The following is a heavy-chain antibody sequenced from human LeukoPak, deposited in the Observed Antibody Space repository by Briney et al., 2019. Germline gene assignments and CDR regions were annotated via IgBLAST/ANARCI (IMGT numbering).Heavy chain of an antibody. D-gene: IGHD4-17*01. V-gene: IGHV3-15*01. CDR3: TTDDYGDYGGGDAFDI. CDR1: GFTFSNAW. J-gene: IGHJ3*02. Sequence: GGSLRLSCAASGFTFSNAWMSWVRQAPGKGLEWVGRIKSKTDGGTTDYAAPVKGRFTISRDDSKNTLYLQMNSLKTKDTAVYYCTTDDYGDYGGGDAFDIWGQGTMVTVSS. CDR2: IKSKTDGGTT.